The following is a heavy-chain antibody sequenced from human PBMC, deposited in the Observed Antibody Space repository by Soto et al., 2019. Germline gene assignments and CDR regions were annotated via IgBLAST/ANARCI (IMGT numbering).Heavy chain of an antibody. D-gene: IGHD5-18*01. Sequence: QVQLVQSGGEVKKPGASVNVSCKASGYTFTSYGICWVRQAPGQGLEWMGWVSSNNGNTEYAQKIQDRVTMTTDTSTNTAYMELRNLRSDDTAIYYRARDGGFSRGCDFWGQGTLLTVSS. CDR2: VSSNNGNT. J-gene: IGHJ4*02. CDR3: ARDGGFSRGCDF. V-gene: IGHV1-18*04. CDR1: GYTFTSYG.